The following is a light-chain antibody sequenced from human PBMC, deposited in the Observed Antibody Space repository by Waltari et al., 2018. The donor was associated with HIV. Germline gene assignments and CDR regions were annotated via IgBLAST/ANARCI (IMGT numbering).Light chain of an antibody. V-gene: IGLV3-21*02. CDR3: QVWDSSSNHAV. CDR2: DDT. CDR1: NIGSNS. Sequence: SYVLTQPPSVSVAPGQTARITCGGNNIGSNSVHYYQQKPGQAPVLVVYDDTDRPSGIPGRFAGANSGNTATLTISGVEAGDEADYYCQVWDSSSNHAVFGGGTKLTVL. J-gene: IGLJ3*02.